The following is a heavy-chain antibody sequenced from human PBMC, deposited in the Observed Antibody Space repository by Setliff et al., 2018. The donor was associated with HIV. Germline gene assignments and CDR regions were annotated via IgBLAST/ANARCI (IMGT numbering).Heavy chain of an antibody. Sequence: SETLSLTCTVSGGSTSNEYWSWIRQPPGKGLEWIGYIYDSGSPKYNPSLKSRVTISLDTSTNRFSLKLNSVTAADTAIYYCARQVGSQYSYWAYYFDSWGQGALVTVSS. CDR1: GGSTSNEY. D-gene: IGHD5-18*01. V-gene: IGHV4-59*08. CDR3: ARQVGSQYSYWAYYFDS. J-gene: IGHJ4*02. CDR2: IYDSGSP.